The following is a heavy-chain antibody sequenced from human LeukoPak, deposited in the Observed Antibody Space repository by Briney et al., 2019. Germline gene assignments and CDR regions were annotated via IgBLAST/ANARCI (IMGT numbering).Heavy chain of an antibody. J-gene: IGHJ4*02. CDR3: ARREYYDFWRGYSDPFDY. Sequence: PSQTLSLTCAVSGYSITGGYYWGWIRQPPGKGLGWIGSIFHSGTTYYNPPLKSRVTISVDTPKNQFSLKLCSVTGAETAVYYCARREYYDFWRGYSDPFDYWGQGTLVTVSS. V-gene: IGHV4-38-2*01. CDR1: GYSITGGYY. D-gene: IGHD3-3*01. CDR2: IFHSGTT.